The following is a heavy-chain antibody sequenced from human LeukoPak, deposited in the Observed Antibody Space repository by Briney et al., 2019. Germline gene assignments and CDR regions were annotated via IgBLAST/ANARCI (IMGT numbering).Heavy chain of an antibody. D-gene: IGHD3-3*01. CDR1: GGSISSYY. J-gene: IGHJ6*03. CDR3: AGGPYYDFWSGPIYYYYYMDV. CDR2: IYTSGST. Sequence: SETLSLTCTVSGGSISSYYWSWIRQPAGKGLEWIGRIYTSGSTNYNPSLKSRVTMSVDTSKNQFSLKLSSVTAADTAVYYCAGGPYYDFWSGPIYYYYYMDVWGKGTTGTVSS. V-gene: IGHV4-4*07.